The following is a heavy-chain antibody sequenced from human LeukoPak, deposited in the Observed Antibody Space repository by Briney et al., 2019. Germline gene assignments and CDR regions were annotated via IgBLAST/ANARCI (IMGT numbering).Heavy chain of an antibody. CDR1: GFTFRSYW. CDR3: ARDRWLYDSSGYTLDY. V-gene: IGHV3-20*04. CDR2: INWNGGST. Sequence: GGSLRLSCVASGFTFRSYWMTWVRQAPGKGLEWVSGINWNGGSTGYADSVKGRFTISRDNAKNSLYLQMNSLRAEDTALYYCARDRWLYDSSGYTLDYWGQGTLVTVSS. J-gene: IGHJ4*02. D-gene: IGHD3-22*01.